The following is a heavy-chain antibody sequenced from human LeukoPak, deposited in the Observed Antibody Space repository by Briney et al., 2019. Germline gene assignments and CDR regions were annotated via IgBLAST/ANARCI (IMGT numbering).Heavy chain of an antibody. Sequence: SETLSLTCSVSRDSVTSSYWNWLRQPPGKGLEWIGYVSADGTTKYSPSLRSRLIMSVDPAKHHISLILMSVTAADTAIYYCARLDCVLEGCYNHWGRRILVSVAS. CDR3: ARLDCVLEGCYNH. CDR1: RDSVTSSY. CDR2: VSADGTT. V-gene: IGHV4-59*08. D-gene: IGHD2-15*01. J-gene: IGHJ4*02.